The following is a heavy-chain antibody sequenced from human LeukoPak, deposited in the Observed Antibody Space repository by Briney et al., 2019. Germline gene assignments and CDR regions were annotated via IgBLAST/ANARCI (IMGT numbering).Heavy chain of an antibody. Sequence: ASVKVSCKASGYTFTNYYIHWVRQAPGQGLECMGIINPSGGSTSYAQKFQGRVTMTRDTSISTAYMELSRLRSDDTAVYYCARVRSGGQQLVGWFDPWGQGTLVTVSS. D-gene: IGHD6-13*01. J-gene: IGHJ5*02. CDR3: ARVRSGGQQLVGWFDP. CDR2: INPSGGST. CDR1: GYTFTNYY. V-gene: IGHV1-46*01.